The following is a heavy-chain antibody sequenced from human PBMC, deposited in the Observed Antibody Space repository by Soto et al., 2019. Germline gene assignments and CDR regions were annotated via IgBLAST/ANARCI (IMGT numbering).Heavy chain of an antibody. D-gene: IGHD4-17*01. CDR1: GGSISSGGYS. Sequence: SETLSLTCAVSGGSISSGGYSWSWIRQPPGKGLEWIGYIYHSGSTYYNPSLKSRVTISVDRSKNQFSLKLSSVTAADTAVYYCASYGDQYYFDYWGQGTLVTVSS. J-gene: IGHJ4*02. CDR3: ASYGDQYYFDY. V-gene: IGHV4-30-2*01. CDR2: IYHSGST.